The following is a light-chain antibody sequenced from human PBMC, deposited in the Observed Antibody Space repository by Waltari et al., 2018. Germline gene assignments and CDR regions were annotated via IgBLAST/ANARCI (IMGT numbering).Light chain of an antibody. Sequence: DVVMTQSPLSLPVTLGQPASISCRASHSLVYSDGNTYLNLFHQRPGQSPKRLIYKVSNRDSGVPDRFSGSGSGTDFTLKISRVEAEDVGIYYCLQGTHWRWTFGQGTKVEIK. CDR3: LQGTHWRWT. CDR1: HSLVYSDGNTY. CDR2: KVS. J-gene: IGKJ1*01. V-gene: IGKV2-30*01.